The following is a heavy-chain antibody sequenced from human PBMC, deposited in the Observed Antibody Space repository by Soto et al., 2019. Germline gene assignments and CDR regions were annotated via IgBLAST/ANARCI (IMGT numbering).Heavy chain of an antibody. D-gene: IGHD2-2*01. CDR1: GGPFSGYY. CDR2: INHSGST. J-gene: IGHJ3*02. Sequence: SETLSLTCAVYGGPFSGYYWSWIRQPPGKGLEWIGEINHSGSTNYNPSLKSRVTISVDTSKNQFSLKLSSVTAADTAVYYCARVGVPAAIWGQNDAFDIWGQGTMVTVSS. V-gene: IGHV4-34*01. CDR3: ARVGVPAAIWGQNDAFDI.